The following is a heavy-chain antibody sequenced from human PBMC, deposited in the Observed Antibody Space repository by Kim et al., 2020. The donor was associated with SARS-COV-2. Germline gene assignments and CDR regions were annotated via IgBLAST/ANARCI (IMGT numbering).Heavy chain of an antibody. V-gene: IGHV3-33*01. D-gene: IGHD1-1*01. CDR3: ARVPLEPTYGMDV. J-gene: IGHJ6*02. Sequence: YADSVKGRFTISRDNSKNTLYLQMNSLRAEDTAVYYCARVPLEPTYGMDVWGQGTTVTVSS.